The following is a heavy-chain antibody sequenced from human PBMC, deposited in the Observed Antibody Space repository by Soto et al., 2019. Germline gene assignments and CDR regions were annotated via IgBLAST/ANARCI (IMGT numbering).Heavy chain of an antibody. CDR2: TYYRSKWYN. CDR1: GVSVSSNTPA. CDR3: AREIGWFGEMGFDY. D-gene: IGHD3-10*01. Sequence: SQTLGLTSPISGVSVSSNTPAWNWIRQSPSRGLEWLGRTYYRSKWYNDYAVSVKSRITINPDTSKNQFSLQLNSVTPEDTAVYYCAREIGWFGEMGFDYWGQGTLVTVSS. V-gene: IGHV6-1*01. J-gene: IGHJ4*02.